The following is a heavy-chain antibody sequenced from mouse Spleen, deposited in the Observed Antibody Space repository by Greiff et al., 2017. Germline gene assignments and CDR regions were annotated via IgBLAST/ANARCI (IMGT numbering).Heavy chain of an antibody. D-gene: IGHD3-3*01. V-gene: IGHV1-52*01. Sequence: QVQLQQPGAELVRPGSSVKLSCKASGYTFTSYWMHWVKQRPIQGLEWIGNIDPSDSETHYNQKFKDKATLTVDKSSSTAYMQLSSLTSEDSAVYYCAREGGGTIDYWGQGTTLTVSS. CDR3: AREGGGTIDY. CDR2: IDPSDSET. CDR1: GYTFTSYW. J-gene: IGHJ2*01.